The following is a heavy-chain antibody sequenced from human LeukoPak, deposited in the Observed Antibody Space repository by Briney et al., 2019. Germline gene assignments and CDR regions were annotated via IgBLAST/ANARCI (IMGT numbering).Heavy chain of an antibody. CDR3: ARDLSWYYDFWSGYPSSAPPGY. CDR1: GFTFSDYY. D-gene: IGHD3-3*01. J-gene: IGHJ4*02. Sequence: GGSLRLSCAASGFTFSDYYMSWIRQAPGKGLEWVSYISSSGSTIYYADSVKGRFTISRDNAKNSLYLQMNSLRAEDTAVYYCARDLSWYYDFWSGYPSSAPPGYWGQGTLVTVSS. V-gene: IGHV3-11*01. CDR2: ISSSGSTI.